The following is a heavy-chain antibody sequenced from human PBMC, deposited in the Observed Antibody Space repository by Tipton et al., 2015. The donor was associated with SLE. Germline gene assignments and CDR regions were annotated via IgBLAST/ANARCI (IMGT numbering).Heavy chain of an antibody. Sequence: TLSLTCAVYGGSFSGYYWSWIRQPPGKGLEWIGEINHSGSTNYNPSLKSRVTISVDTSKNQFSLKLSSVTAADTAVYYCASVRTYSYGYRYWGQGTLVTVSS. CDR3: ASVRTYSYGYRY. CDR2: INHSGST. D-gene: IGHD5-18*01. J-gene: IGHJ4*02. V-gene: IGHV4-34*01. CDR1: GGSFSGYY.